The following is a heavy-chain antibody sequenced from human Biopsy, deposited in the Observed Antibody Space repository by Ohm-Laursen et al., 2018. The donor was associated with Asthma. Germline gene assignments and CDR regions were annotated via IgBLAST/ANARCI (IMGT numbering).Heavy chain of an antibody. CDR3: ARSSHINWGGYFDY. V-gene: IGHV1-69*13. D-gene: IGHD7-27*01. CDR2: IIPIFGTA. CDR1: GGTFSSYA. J-gene: IGHJ4*02. Sequence: GASVKVSCNASGGTFSSYAISWVRQAPGQGLEWMGGIIPIFGTANYAQKFQGRVTITADESTSTAYMELSSLRSEDTAVYYCARSSHINWGGYFDYWGQGTLVTVSS.